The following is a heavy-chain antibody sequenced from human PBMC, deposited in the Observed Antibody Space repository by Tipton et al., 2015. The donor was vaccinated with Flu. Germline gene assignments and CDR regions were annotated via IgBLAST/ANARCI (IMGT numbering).Heavy chain of an antibody. CDR1: DGSISSGYYS. CDR3: ARLSYYDVDLKNFYFDY. V-gene: IGHV4-39*01. CDR2: IYYSGST. D-gene: IGHD3-10*02. J-gene: IGHJ4*02. Sequence: TLSLTCTVSDGSISSGYYSWGWIRQPPGKGLEWIGSIYYSGSTYYRPSLNSRVTISVDTSKTQISLKLNSVTAADTAVYYCARLSYYDVDLKNFYFDYWGQGALVTVSS.